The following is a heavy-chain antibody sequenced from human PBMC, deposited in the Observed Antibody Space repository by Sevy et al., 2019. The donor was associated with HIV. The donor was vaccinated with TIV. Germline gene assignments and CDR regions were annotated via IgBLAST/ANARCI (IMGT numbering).Heavy chain of an antibody. CDR1: GGTFSCYA. Sequence: ASVKVSCKASGGTFSCYAISWVRQAPGQGLEWMGGIIPIFGTANYAQKFQGRVTITADESTSTAYMELSSLRSEDTAVYYCARDVRYYDFWSGYPNWFDPWGQGTLVTVSS. V-gene: IGHV1-69*13. D-gene: IGHD3-3*01. CDR2: IIPIFGTA. CDR3: ARDVRYYDFWSGYPNWFDP. J-gene: IGHJ5*02.